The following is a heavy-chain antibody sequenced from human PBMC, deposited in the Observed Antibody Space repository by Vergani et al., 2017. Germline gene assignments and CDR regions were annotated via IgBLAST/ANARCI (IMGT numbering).Heavy chain of an antibody. CDR3: AXYYYGSGSESFQGV. CDR2: ISSSGTST. D-gene: IGHD3-10*01. CDR1: GFTFSNYD. V-gene: IGHV3-23*01. Sequence: EVQLLESGGGLVQPGGSLRLSCGVSGFTFSNYDMTWVRQAPGKGLEWVSAISSSGTSTFYTDSVKGRFTISRDNSKNTLYLQMNSLRAEDTAVYYCAXYYYGSGSESFQGVWGKGTTVTVSS. J-gene: IGHJ6*04.